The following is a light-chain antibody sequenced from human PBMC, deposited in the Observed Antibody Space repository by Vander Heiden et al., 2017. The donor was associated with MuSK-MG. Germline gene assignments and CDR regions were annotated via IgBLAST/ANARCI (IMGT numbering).Light chain of an antibody. CDR1: SSDVGGYNY. V-gene: IGLV2-14*01. J-gene: IGLJ1*01. Sequence: QPALTQPASVSGSPGQPITIPCPGTSSDVGGYNYVSWYQQHPGKAPKLMIYDVSNRPAGVSNRFSGSKSGNTASLTISGLQAEDEADYYCSSYTSSSTRVFGTGTKVTVL. CDR2: DVS. CDR3: SSYTSSSTRV.